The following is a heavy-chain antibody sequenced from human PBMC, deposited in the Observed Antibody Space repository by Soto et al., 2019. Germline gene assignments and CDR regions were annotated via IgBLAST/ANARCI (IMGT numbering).Heavy chain of an antibody. Sequence: SETLSLTCTVSGGSLISTISYWGWIRQPPGKGLEWIGSIHYSGSTYYNPSLKSRVTISVDTSKNQFSLKLSSVTAADTAVYYCARLHFGSDCYYIALYWFGPWGQGTMVTVYS. CDR3: ARLHFGSDCYYIALYWFGP. CDR1: GGSLISTISY. V-gene: IGHV4-39*01. J-gene: IGHJ5*02. D-gene: IGHD3-10*01. CDR2: IHYSGST.